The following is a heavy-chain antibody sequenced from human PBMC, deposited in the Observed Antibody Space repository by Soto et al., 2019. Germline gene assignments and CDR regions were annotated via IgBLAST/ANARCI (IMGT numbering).Heavy chain of an antibody. CDR1: GGSISSYY. J-gene: IGHJ4*02. D-gene: IGHD6-13*01. Sequence: SETLSLTCTVSGGSISSYYWSWIRQPPGKGLEWIGYIYYSGSTNYNPSLKSRVTISVDTSKNQFSLKLSSVTAADTAVYYCARVGDLSSSWSTPFDYWGQGTLVTVSS. CDR3: ARVGDLSSSWSTPFDY. CDR2: IYYSGST. V-gene: IGHV4-59*01.